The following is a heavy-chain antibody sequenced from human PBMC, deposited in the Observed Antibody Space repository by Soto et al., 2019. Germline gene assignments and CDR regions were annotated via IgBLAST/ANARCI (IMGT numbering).Heavy chain of an antibody. CDR3: ARRGSGSYYDY. V-gene: IGHV3-23*01. J-gene: IGHJ4*02. CDR1: GFTFSSYA. D-gene: IGHD1-26*01. CDR2: ISGSGGST. Sequence: EVQLLESGGGLVQPGGSLRLSCAASGFTFSSYAMRWVRQAPVTGLEWVSAISGSGGSTYYADSVKGRFTISRDNSKNTLYLQMNSLRAEDTAVYYCARRGSGSYYDYWGQGTLVTVSS.